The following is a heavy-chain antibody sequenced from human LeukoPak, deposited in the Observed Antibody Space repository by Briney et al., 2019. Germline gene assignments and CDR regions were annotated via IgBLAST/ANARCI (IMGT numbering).Heavy chain of an antibody. CDR1: GGSISSYY. CDR3: ARDQGVRFPMVVVASNWFDP. J-gene: IGHJ5*02. D-gene: IGHD2-15*01. Sequence: SETLSLTCTVSGGSISSYYWSWIRQPAGKGLEWIGRIYTSGSTNYNPSLKSRVTMSVDTSKNQFSLKMSSVTAADTAVYYCARDQGVRFPMVVVASNWFDPWGQGTLVTVSS. CDR2: IYTSGST. V-gene: IGHV4-4*07.